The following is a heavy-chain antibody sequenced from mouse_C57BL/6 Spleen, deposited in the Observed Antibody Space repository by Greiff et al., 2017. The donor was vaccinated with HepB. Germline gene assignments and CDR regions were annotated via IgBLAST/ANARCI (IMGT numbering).Heavy chain of an antibody. CDR3: ARVYDGYYRYYFDY. CDR2: ISDGGSYT. J-gene: IGHJ2*01. Sequence: EVQLVESGGGLVKPGGSLKLSCAASGFTFSSYAMSWVRQTPEKRLEWVATISDGGSYTYYPDNVKGRFTISRDNAKNNLYLQMSHLKSEDTAMYYCARVYDGYYRYYFDYWGQGTTLTVSS. CDR1: GFTFSSYA. V-gene: IGHV5-4*01. D-gene: IGHD2-3*01.